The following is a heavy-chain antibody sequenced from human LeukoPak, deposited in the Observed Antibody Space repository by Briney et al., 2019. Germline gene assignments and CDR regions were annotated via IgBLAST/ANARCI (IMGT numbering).Heavy chain of an antibody. CDR2: ISYDGSNK. J-gene: IGHJ3*02. Sequence: GGSLRLSCAASGFTFSSYGMHWVRQAPGTGLEWVAVISYDGSNKYYADSVKGRFTISRDNSKNTLYLQMNSLKTEDTAVYYCTTNPYDRSGYHIWGQGTMVTVSS. CDR1: GFTFSSYG. CDR3: TTNPYDRSGYHI. D-gene: IGHD3-22*01. V-gene: IGHV3-30*03.